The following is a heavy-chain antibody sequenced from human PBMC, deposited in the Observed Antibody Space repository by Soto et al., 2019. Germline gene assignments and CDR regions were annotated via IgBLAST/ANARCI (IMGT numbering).Heavy chain of an antibody. D-gene: IGHD2-15*01. CDR1: GGSISSGGYY. CDR2: IYYSGST. V-gene: IGHV4-31*03. CDR3: ARGGCSGGSCYSLWYYYYYMDV. J-gene: IGHJ6*03. Sequence: QVQLQESGPGLVKPSQTLSLTCTVSGGSISSGGYYWSWICQHPGKGLEWIGYIYYSGSTYYNPSLKSRVTISVDTSKNQFSLKLSSVTAADTAVYYCARGGCSGGSCYSLWYYYYYMDVWGKGTTVTVSS.